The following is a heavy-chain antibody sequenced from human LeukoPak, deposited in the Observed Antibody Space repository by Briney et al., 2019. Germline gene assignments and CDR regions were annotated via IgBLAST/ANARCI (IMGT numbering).Heavy chain of an antibody. J-gene: IGHJ4*02. V-gene: IGHV3-7*01. CDR2: IRNDGLTQ. Sequence: PGGSLRLSCAASGFTFSSRWMGWVRQAPGKGLEWVANIRNDGLTQYYLDSVKGRFTISRDNAKDSLSLQMNSLRAEDTAVYFCARHGDYCFDLWGQGTLVNVSS. D-gene: IGHD4-17*01. CDR3: ARHGDYCFDL. CDR1: GFTFSSRW.